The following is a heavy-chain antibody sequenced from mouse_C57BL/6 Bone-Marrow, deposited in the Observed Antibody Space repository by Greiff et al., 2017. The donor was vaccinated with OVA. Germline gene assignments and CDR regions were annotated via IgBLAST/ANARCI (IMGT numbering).Heavy chain of an antibody. CDR1: GYTFTSYW. CDR2: IDPSDSYT. Sequence: QVQLKQSGAELVMPWASVKLSCKASGYTFTSYWMHWVKQRPGQGLEWIGEIDPSDSYTNYNQKFKGKSTLTVDKSSSTAYMQLSSLTSEDSAVYYCALDGYYFFDYWGQGTTLTVSS. D-gene: IGHD2-3*01. J-gene: IGHJ2*01. V-gene: IGHV1-69*01. CDR3: ALDGYYFFDY.